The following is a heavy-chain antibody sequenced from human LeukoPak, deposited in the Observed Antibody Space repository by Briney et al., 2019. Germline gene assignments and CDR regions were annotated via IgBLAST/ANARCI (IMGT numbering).Heavy chain of an antibody. Sequence: GESLKISCKGSGYSFTSYWIAWVRQMPGKGLEWMGIIYPGDSDTRYSPSFQGQVTISADKSISTAYLQWSSLKASDTAMYYCARQQLYWDTGYSSGWYYWFDPWGQGTLVTVSS. J-gene: IGHJ5*02. D-gene: IGHD6-19*01. CDR2: IYPGDSDT. CDR1: GYSFTSYW. V-gene: IGHV5-51*01. CDR3: ARQQLYWDTGYSSGWYYWFDP.